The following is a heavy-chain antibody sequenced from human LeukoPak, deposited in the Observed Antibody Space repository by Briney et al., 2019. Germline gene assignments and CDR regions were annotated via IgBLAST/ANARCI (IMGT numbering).Heavy chain of an antibody. Sequence: PGRSLRLSCTASGFTFGDYTMSWFRQAPGKGLEWVGFIRSKAYGGTTEYAASVKGRFTISRDDSKSIAYLQMNSLKTEDTAVYYCTRGPRGGSGSYVVNYWGQGTLVTVSS. CDR1: GFTFGDYT. V-gene: IGHV3-49*03. J-gene: IGHJ4*02. CDR3: TRGPRGGSGSYVVNY. CDR2: IRSKAYGGTT. D-gene: IGHD3-10*01.